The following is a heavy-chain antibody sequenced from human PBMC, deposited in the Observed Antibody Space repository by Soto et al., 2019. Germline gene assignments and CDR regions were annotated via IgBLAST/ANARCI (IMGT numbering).Heavy chain of an antibody. V-gene: IGHV3-48*01. CDR3: ARGAPFDRVDTNYCYYMYF. CDR2: ISSSSSTI. Sequence: GGSLRLSCAASGFTFSSYSMNWVRQAPGKGLEWVSYISSSSSTIYYADSVKGRFTISRDNAKNSLYLQMNSLRAEDTAVYYCARGAPFDRVDTNYCYYMYFWGKGTTVT. D-gene: IGHD3-22*01. J-gene: IGHJ6*03. CDR1: GFTFSSYS.